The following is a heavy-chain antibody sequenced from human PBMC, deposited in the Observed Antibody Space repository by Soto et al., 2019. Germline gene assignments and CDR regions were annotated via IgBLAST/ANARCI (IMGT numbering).Heavy chain of an antibody. CDR3: ARDPVGGDSSASVDY. Sequence: QVPLVESGGGVVQPGRSLRLSCAASGFTFSSYAMHWVRQAPGKGLEWVAVISYDGSNKYYADSVKGRFTISRDNSKNTLYLQMNSLRAEDTAVYYCARDPVGGDSSASVDYWGQGTLVAVSS. V-gene: IGHV3-30-3*01. J-gene: IGHJ4*02. CDR1: GFTFSSYA. D-gene: IGHD3-22*01. CDR2: ISYDGSNK.